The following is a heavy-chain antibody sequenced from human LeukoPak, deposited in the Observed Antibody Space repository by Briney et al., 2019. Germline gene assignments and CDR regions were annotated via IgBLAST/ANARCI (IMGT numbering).Heavy chain of an antibody. V-gene: IGHV4-34*01. J-gene: IGHJ4*02. CDR2: INHSGST. CDR3: ARGWYYDFWSGYPVYFDY. Sequence: SETLSLTCAVYGGSFSGYYWSWIRQPPGKGLEWIGEINHSGSTNYNPSLKSRVTISVDTSKNQFSLKLSSVTAADTAVYYCARGWYYDFWSGYPVYFDYWGQGTLVTVSS. CDR1: GGSFSGYY. D-gene: IGHD3-3*01.